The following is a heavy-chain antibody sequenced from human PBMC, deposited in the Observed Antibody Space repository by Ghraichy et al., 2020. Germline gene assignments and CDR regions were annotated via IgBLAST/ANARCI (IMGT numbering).Heavy chain of an antibody. V-gene: IGHV3-7*03. CDR2: IKEDGSDI. J-gene: IGHJ4*02. D-gene: IGHD3-10*01. Sequence: LSLTCAASGFTFSSSWMTWVRQAPGKGLEWVANIKEDGSDIHYVDSVKGRFAISRDNAKNSLFLQMNSLRADDTAVYYCAKIYASGSYYRWFAYWGQGTLVTVSS. CDR3: AKIYASGSYYRWFAY. CDR1: GFTFSSSW.